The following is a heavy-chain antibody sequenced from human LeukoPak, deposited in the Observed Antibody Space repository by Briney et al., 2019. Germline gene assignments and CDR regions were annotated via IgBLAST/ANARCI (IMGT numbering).Heavy chain of an antibody. J-gene: IGHJ6*04. CDR2: INHSGST. Sequence: SETLSLTCAVYGGSFSGHYWSWIRQPPGKGLEWIGEINHSGSTNYNPSLKSRVTISVETSKEQFSLKLSSVAAAATAVYYCARATTTAITTSVRRANYSSGMDVWGNGTTVTVSS. CDR3: ARATTTAITTSVRRANYSSGMDV. V-gene: IGHV4-34*01. D-gene: IGHD2-21*02. CDR1: GGSFSGHY.